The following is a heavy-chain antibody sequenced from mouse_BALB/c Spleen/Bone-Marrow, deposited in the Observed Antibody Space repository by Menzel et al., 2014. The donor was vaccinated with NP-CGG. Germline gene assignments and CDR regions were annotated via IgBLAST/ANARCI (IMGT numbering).Heavy chain of an antibody. CDR3: AKYGAPAN. Sequence: QVQLKESGPGLVAPSQSLSITCTVSGFSLTSYGVSWVRQPPGKGLEWLGVICGDGSTNYDSALISRLSISKDNAKSRVSLKQNSVQTEDTATYYCAKYGAPANGGQGTLVTVSA. CDR2: ICGDGST. CDR1: GFSLTSYG. J-gene: IGHJ3*01. D-gene: IGHD1-1*01. V-gene: IGHV2-3*01.